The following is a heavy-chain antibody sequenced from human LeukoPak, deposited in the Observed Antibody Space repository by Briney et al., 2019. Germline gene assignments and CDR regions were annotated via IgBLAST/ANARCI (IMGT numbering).Heavy chain of an antibody. J-gene: IGHJ4*02. D-gene: IGHD4-17*01. CDR2: ISRRGTTI. V-gene: IGHV3-48*03. CDR1: GFTFSTYA. Sequence: PGGSLRLSCAASGFTFSTYAMNWVRQAPGKGLEWVSYISRRGTTIYYADSVKGPFTISRDNAKNSLYLQMNSLRAEDTAVYYCARAGNYGDYVFDSWGQGTLVTVSS. CDR3: ARAGNYGDYVFDS.